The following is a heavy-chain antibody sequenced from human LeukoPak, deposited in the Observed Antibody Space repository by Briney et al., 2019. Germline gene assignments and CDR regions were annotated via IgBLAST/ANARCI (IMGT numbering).Heavy chain of an antibody. CDR1: GFTFSSYW. D-gene: IGHD2-2*01. CDR3: AKVRGRYCSSTSCLPSHYYFDY. J-gene: IGHJ4*02. V-gene: IGHV3-23*01. Sequence: GGSLRLSCAASGFTFSSYWMHWVRQAPGKGLEWVSAISGSGGSTYYADSVKGRFTISRDNSKNTLYLQMNSLRAEDTAVYYCAKVRGRYCSSTSCLPSHYYFDYWGQGTLVTVSS. CDR2: ISGSGGST.